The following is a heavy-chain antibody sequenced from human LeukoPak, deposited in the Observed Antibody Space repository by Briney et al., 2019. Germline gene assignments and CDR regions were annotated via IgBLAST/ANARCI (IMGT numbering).Heavy chain of an antibody. CDR3: ARGAGTSFFDS. CDR1: GYTFTGYY. V-gene: IGHV1-2*02. CDR2: INPNSGGT. J-gene: IGHJ4*02. Sequence: GASVKVSCKASGYTFTGYYMHWVRQAPGQGLEWMGWINPNSGGTKYAQQFQGRVTLTRDTSTSTAYMDLSSLRSDDTAVYYCARGAGTSFFDSWGQGTLVTVSS. D-gene: IGHD6-19*01.